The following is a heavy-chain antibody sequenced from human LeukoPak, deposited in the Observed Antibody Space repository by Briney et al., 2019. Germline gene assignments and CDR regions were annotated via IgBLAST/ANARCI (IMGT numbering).Heavy chain of an antibody. D-gene: IGHD6-19*01. Sequence: SETLSLTCAVYGGSFSSYYWSWIRQPPGKGLEWIGYIYYSGSTNYNPSLKSRVTISVDTSKNQFSLKLSSVTAADTAVYYCARHSDGDSSGFLFDYWGQGTPVTVSS. CDR2: IYYSGST. CDR3: ARHSDGDSSGFLFDY. CDR1: GGSFSSYY. J-gene: IGHJ4*02. V-gene: IGHV4-59*08.